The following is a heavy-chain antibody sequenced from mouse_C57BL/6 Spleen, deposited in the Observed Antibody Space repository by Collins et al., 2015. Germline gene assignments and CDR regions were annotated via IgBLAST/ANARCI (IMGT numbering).Heavy chain of an antibody. CDR3: AKWFAY. J-gene: IGHJ3*01. Sequence: QVQLQQPGTELVKPGASVKLSCKASGYTFTSYWMHWVKQRPGQGLEWIGDINPNNGGTSYNQKFKGKATLTVDKSSSTAYMELRSLTSEDSAVYYCAKWFAYWGQGTLVTVSA. CDR2: INPNNGGT. V-gene: IGHV1-53*01. CDR1: GYTFTSYW.